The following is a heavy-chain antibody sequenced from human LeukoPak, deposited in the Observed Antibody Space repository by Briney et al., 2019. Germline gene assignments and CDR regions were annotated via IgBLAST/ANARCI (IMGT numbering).Heavy chain of an antibody. CDR1: GFTFSTYG. CDR3: ARVRGGAHYFDY. D-gene: IGHD1-26*01. J-gene: IGHJ4*02. V-gene: IGHV3-21*01. Sequence: GGSLRLTCAASGFTFSTYGMNWVRQAPGKGLEWVSSISSSSSYIYYADSVKGRFTISRDNAKNSLYLQMNSLRAEDTAVYYCARVRGGAHYFDYWGQGTLVTVSS. CDR2: ISSSSSYI.